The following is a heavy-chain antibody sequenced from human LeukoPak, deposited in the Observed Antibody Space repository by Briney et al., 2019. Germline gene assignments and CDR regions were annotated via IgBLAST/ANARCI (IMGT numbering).Heavy chain of an antibody. V-gene: IGHV3-23*01. CDR2: ISGSGGST. CDR3: AKDQGRYGSGNYYFDY. CDR1: GFTVSSNY. J-gene: IGHJ4*02. D-gene: IGHD3-10*01. Sequence: GGSLRLSCAASGFTVSSNYMSWVRQAPGKGLEWVSAISGSGGSTYYADSVKGRFTISRDNSKNTLYLQMNSLRAEDTAVYYCAKDQGRYGSGNYYFDYWGQGTLVTVSS.